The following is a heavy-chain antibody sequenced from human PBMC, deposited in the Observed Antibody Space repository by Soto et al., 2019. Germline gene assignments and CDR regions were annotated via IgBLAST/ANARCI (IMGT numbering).Heavy chain of an antibody. CDR1: GFTFSNYA. D-gene: IGHD3-10*01. Sequence: EVQLLESGGGLVQPGGSLRVSCEASGFTFSNYAMTWVRQAPGRGLEWVSTISDSGGSTHYADSVKGRFTISRDNSKNTLYLQMNSLRAEDTAVYYCANGWFGELTPYYDMDVLGKGTTVTVSS. J-gene: IGHJ6*03. CDR3: ANGWFGELTPYYDMDV. CDR2: ISDSGGST. V-gene: IGHV3-23*01.